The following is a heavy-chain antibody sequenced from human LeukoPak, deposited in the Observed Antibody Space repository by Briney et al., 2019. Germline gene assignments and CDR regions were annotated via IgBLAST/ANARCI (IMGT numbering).Heavy chain of an antibody. D-gene: IGHD3-16*01. Sequence: SETLSLTCAVYGGSFSGYYWSWIRQPPGKGLEWIGEINHSGSTNYNPSLKRRVTISVDTSKNQFSLKLSSVTAADTAVYYCARVGRLRDFDYWGQGTLVTVSS. J-gene: IGHJ4*02. V-gene: IGHV4-34*01. CDR2: INHSGST. CDR1: GGSFSGYY. CDR3: ARVGRLRDFDY.